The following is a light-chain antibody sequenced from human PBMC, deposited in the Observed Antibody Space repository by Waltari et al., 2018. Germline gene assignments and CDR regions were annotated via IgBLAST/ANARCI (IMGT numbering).Light chain of an antibody. J-gene: IGLJ3*02. V-gene: IGLV2-11*01. CDR1: SSDVGGYKH. CDR2: DVS. Sequence: QSALTQPRSVSGSPGQSVTISCTGTSSDVGGYKHVSWYQQPPGKAPKLMIYDVSKRPSGVPDRVSGSKSGNTASLTISGLQAEDEADYYCCSYAGSYTFEVFGGGTKLTVL. CDR3: CSYAGSYTFEV.